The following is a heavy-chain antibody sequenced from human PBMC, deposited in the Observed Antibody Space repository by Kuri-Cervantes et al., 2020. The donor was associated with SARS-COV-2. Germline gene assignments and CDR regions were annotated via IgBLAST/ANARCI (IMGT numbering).Heavy chain of an antibody. CDR3: ARSTPSRRLVVISQGGAFDI. CDR1: GYTFTGYY. J-gene: IGHJ3*02. Sequence: ASVKVSCKASGYTFTGYYIHWVRQAPGQGLEWMGWINPNSGGTNYAQKCQGWVTMTRDTSISTVYMELSRLGSDDTAVYYCARSTPSRRLVVISQGGAFDIWGQGTMVTVSS. D-gene: IGHD3-22*01. CDR2: INPNSGGT. V-gene: IGHV1-2*04.